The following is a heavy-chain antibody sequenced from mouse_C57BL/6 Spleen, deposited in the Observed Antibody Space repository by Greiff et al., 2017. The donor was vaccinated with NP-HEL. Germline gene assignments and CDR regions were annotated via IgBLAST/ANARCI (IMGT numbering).Heavy chain of an antibody. Sequence: EVHLVESGGGLVKPGGSLKLSCAASGFTFSDYGMHWVRQAPEKGLEWVAYISSGSSTIYYADTVKGRFTISRDNAKNTLFLQMTSLRSEDTAMYYCARLDDDGYFDVWGTGTTVTVSS. J-gene: IGHJ1*03. V-gene: IGHV5-17*01. CDR3: ARLDDDGYFDV. D-gene: IGHD2-12*01. CDR2: ISSGSSTI. CDR1: GFTFSDYG.